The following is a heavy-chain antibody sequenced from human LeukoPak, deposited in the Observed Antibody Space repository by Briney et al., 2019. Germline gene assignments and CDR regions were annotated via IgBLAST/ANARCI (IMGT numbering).Heavy chain of an antibody. D-gene: IGHD2-21*02. Sequence: GRSLGLSCAASGFTFSSYGMHWVRQAPGKGLEWVAVISYDGSNKYYADSVKGRFTISRDNSKNTLYLQMNSLRAEDTAVYYCAKDLGGKVTAIFGFDYWGQGTLVTVSS. CDR3: AKDLGGKVTAIFGFDY. CDR1: GFTFSSYG. V-gene: IGHV3-30*18. CDR2: ISYDGSNK. J-gene: IGHJ4*02.